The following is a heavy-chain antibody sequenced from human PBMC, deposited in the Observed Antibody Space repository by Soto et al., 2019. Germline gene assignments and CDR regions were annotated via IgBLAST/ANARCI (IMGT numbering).Heavy chain of an antibody. J-gene: IGHJ4*02. CDR2: ISFDGTNE. CDR1: GFTFSSYG. CDR3: AKDTSYNLKYFDWSYPIDY. D-gene: IGHD3-9*01. Sequence: GGSLRLSCAASGFTFSSYGMHWVRQAPGKGLEWVAVISFDGTNEFSADSVKGRFTISRDNSKSTLYLQMNSLRAEDTAVYYCAKDTSYNLKYFDWSYPIDYWGQGTLVTVS. V-gene: IGHV3-30*18.